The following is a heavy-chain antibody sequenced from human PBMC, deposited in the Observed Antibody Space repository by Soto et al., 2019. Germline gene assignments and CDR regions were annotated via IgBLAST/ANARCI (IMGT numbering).Heavy chain of an antibody. Sequence: PSETLSLTCTVSGGSISSYYWSWIRQPPGKGLEWIGYIYYSGSTNYNPSLKSRVTISVDTSKNQFSLKLSSVTAADTAVYYCAREPFGENYASGMDVWGKGTTVTVSS. V-gene: IGHV4-59*01. CDR3: AREPFGENYASGMDV. CDR1: GGSISSYY. CDR2: IYYSGST. D-gene: IGHD3-10*01. J-gene: IGHJ6*04.